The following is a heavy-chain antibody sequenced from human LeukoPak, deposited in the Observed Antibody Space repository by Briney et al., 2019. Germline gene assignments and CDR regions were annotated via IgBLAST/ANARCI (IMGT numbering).Heavy chain of an antibody. CDR1: GFPFSSYS. V-gene: IGHV3-21*01. CDR3: AKGSDYDPPYYYYYMDV. Sequence: PGGSLGLSCAASGFPFSSYSMNWVRQAPGKGLEWVSSISSSSSYIYYADSVKGRFTISRHNAKNSLYLQMNSLRAEDTAVYYCAKGSDYDPPYYYYYMDVWGKGTTVTISS. D-gene: IGHD5-12*01. CDR2: ISSSSSYI. J-gene: IGHJ6*03.